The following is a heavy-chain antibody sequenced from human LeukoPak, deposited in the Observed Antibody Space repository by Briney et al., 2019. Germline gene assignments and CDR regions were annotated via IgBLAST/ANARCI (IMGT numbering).Heavy chain of an antibody. CDR1: GFTFGSYW. J-gene: IGHJ4*02. Sequence: PGGSLRLSCAASGFTFGSYWMSWVRQTPEKGLEWEADISDDGSAKYYLDSVKGRFTISRDNAENSLSLHMDSLGVEDTALYYCARELGRPAAHTVGHFDFWGRGSLLTVPS. CDR3: ARELGRPAAHTVGHFDF. CDR2: ISDDGSAK. V-gene: IGHV3-7*01. D-gene: IGHD6-13*01.